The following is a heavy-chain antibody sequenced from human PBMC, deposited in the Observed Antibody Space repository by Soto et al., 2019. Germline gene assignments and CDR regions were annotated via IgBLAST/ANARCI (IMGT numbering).Heavy chain of an antibody. Sequence: GGSLRLSCAASGFTFSGYAMTWVRQAPGKGLEWVSALTPGGESTYYIGSVKGRFTISRDNAKNTLFLQMNSLTAADMAVYYCAEDSLVRGNYQALDYWGQGAPVTVSS. CDR1: GFTFSGYA. CDR2: LTPGGEST. J-gene: IGHJ4*02. V-gene: IGHV3-23*01. CDR3: AEDSLVRGNYQALDY. D-gene: IGHD1-26*01.